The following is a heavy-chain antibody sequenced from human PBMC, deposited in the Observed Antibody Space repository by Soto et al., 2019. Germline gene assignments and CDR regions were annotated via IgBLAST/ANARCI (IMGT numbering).Heavy chain of an antibody. D-gene: IGHD3-22*01. CDR1: GYTFTDYY. CDR3: ARPPAYGSGYPLYY. V-gene: IGHV1-2*02. CDR2: ISPNNGDT. J-gene: IGHJ4*01. Sequence: ASVKVSCQASGYTFTDYYIHWVRQAPGQGLEWMGWISPNNGDTSFAQNFQGRVTMSRDTSISTAYMELSGLRSDDTAVYYCARPPAYGSGYPLYYCGHGTLVNVSS.